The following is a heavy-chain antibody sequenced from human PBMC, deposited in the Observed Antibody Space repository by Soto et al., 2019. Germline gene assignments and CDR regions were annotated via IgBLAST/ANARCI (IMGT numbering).Heavy chain of an antibody. CDR1: GFTFGDYA. CDR3: TRGITGTTAYYYGMDV. D-gene: IGHD1-7*01. J-gene: IGHJ6*02. CDR2: IRSKAYGGTT. Sequence: GGSLRLSCTASGFTFGDYAMSWFRQAPVKGLEWVGFIRSKAYGGTTEYAASVKGRFTISRDDSKSIAYLQMNSLKTEDTAVYYCTRGITGTTAYYYGMDVWGQGTTVTVSS. V-gene: IGHV3-49*03.